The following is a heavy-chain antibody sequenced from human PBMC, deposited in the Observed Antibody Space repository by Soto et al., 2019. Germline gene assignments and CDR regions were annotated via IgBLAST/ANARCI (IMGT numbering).Heavy chain of an antibody. CDR2: IYYSGST. Sequence: QLQLQESGPGLVKPSETLSLTCTVSGGSISSSSYYWGWVRQPPGKGLEWIGSIYYSGSTYYNPSLKTRVTISVDTSKNQFSLKLSSVTAADTAVYYCARQRWSSSWYLVDYWGQGTLVTVSS. CDR3: ARQRWSSSWYLVDY. J-gene: IGHJ4*02. D-gene: IGHD6-13*01. V-gene: IGHV4-39*01. CDR1: GGSISSSSYY.